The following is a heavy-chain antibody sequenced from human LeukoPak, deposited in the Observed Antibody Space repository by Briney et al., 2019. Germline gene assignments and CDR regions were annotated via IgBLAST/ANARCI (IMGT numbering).Heavy chain of an antibody. CDR3: ARGVRPKIFGVVIAPYYSYGMDV. J-gene: IGHJ6*02. V-gene: IGHV1-2*02. Sequence: GASVKVSCKASGDTFTGYYMHWVRQAPGQGLEGMGWINPNSGGTNYAQKFQGRVTMTRDTSISTAYMELCWLRCDDTAVYYCARGVRPKIFGVVIAPYYSYGMDVWGQGTTVTVSS. D-gene: IGHD3-3*01. CDR2: INPNSGGT. CDR1: GDTFTGYY.